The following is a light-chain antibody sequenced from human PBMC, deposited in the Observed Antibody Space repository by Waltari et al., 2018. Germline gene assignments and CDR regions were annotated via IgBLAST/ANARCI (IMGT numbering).Light chain of an antibody. V-gene: IGKV1-5*03. CDR3: QQYSSFST. CDR2: MAS. CDR1: QSVGTW. Sequence: DIQMTQSPSTLSASVGDRVTISCRASQSVGTWLAWYQQKPGKAPKLLIYMASSLESGVPSRFSGSGSGTEFTLTISSLQPDDFATYSCQQYSSFSTFGQGPKVDI. J-gene: IGKJ2*01.